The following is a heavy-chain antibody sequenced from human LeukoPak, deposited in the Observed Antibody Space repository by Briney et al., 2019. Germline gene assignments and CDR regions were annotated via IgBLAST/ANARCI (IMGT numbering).Heavy chain of an antibody. Sequence: GGSLRLSCTASGFTFSSHVMSCVRQAPGKGLEWVSLISDSGPNTYYADSVKGRFTISRDNSKNTLYLQMNSLRSEDTAVYYCARVSSRAFDIWGQGTMVTVSS. CDR3: ARVSSRAFDI. V-gene: IGHV3-23*01. CDR1: GFTFSSHV. CDR2: ISDSGPNT. D-gene: IGHD2/OR15-2a*01. J-gene: IGHJ3*02.